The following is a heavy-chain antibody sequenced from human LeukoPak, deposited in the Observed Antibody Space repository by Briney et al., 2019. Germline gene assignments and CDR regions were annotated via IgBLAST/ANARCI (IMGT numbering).Heavy chain of an antibody. Sequence: SGPTLVKPTQTLTLTCTFSGFSLRTSGVGVGWIRQPPGKAPEWLGVIYWNDDKQYSPSLKSRLTITKDTSKNQVVLTMTNMDPVDTATYYCAHTPGGYCGGGRCYTPYQFDYWGQGNLVTVSS. J-gene: IGHJ4*02. D-gene: IGHD2-15*01. CDR1: GFSLRTSGVG. CDR3: AHTPGGYCGGGRCYTPYQFDY. V-gene: IGHV2-5*01. CDR2: IYWNDDK.